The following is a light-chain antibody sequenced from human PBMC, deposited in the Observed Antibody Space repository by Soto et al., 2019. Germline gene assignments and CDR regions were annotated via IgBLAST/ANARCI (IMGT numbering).Light chain of an antibody. Sequence: QAVVTQEPSLTVSPGGTVTLTCASSTGAVTSGHYANWFQQKTGQAPTALIYSTNNKASWTPARFSGSLLGGKAALTLSGVQPEDEGEYYCVLYDGNHWAFGGGTKLTVL. J-gene: IGLJ3*02. CDR2: STN. CDR1: TGAVTSGHY. V-gene: IGLV7-43*01. CDR3: VLYDGNHWA.